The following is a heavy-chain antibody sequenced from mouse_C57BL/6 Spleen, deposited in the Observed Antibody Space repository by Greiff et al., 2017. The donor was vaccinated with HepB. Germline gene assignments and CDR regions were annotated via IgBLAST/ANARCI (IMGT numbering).Heavy chain of an antibody. D-gene: IGHD2-5*01. Sequence: VQLQQPGAELVKPGASVKLSCKASGYTFTSYWIHWVKQRPGQGLEWIGMIHPNSGSTNYNEKFKSKATLTVDKSSSTAYMQLSSLTSEDSAVYYCARGAYYSNYGAMDYWGQGTSVTVSS. CDR1: GYTFTSYW. CDR3: ARGAYYSNYGAMDY. J-gene: IGHJ4*01. CDR2: IHPNSGST. V-gene: IGHV1-64*01.